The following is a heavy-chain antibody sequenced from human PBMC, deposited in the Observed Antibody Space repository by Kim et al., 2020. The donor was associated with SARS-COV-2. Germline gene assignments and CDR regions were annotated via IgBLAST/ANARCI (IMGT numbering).Heavy chain of an antibody. V-gene: IGHV4-59*01. CDR3: AREIAVAGTNWFDP. Sequence: NPSLKSRVTISVDTSKNQFSLKLSSVTAADTAVYYCAREIAVAGTNWFDPWGQGTLVTVSS. D-gene: IGHD6-19*01. J-gene: IGHJ5*02.